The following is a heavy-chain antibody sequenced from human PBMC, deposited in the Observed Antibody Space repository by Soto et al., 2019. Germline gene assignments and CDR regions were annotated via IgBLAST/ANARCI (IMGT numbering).Heavy chain of an antibody. D-gene: IGHD6-19*01. J-gene: IGHJ4*02. CDR2: IFYSGST. V-gene: IGHV4-39*01. CDR3: ARRGSSSFFDY. CDR1: GGSISSCSYY. Sequence: QLQLQESGPGLVKPSETLSLTCTVSGGSISSCSYYWGWIRQPPGKGLEWIGNIFYSGSTYYNPSLKRRVTISVDTSKNQFSLKLSSVTAADTAVYYCARRGSSSFFDYWGQGTLVTVSS.